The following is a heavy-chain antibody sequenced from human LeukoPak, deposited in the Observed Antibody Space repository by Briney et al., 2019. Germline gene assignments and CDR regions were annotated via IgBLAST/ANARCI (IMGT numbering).Heavy chain of an antibody. J-gene: IGHJ6*02. D-gene: IGHD5-12*01. CDR2: ISSSGSTI. CDR1: GFTFSSYE. V-gene: IGHV3-48*03. Sequence: GGSLRLSCAASGFTFSSYEMNWVRQAPGKGLEWVSYISSSGSTIYYADSVKGRFTISRGNAKNSLSLQMNSLRAEDTAVYYCARAGVKVATIGPYYYYGMDVWGQGTTVTVSS. CDR3: ARAGVKVATIGPYYYYGMDV.